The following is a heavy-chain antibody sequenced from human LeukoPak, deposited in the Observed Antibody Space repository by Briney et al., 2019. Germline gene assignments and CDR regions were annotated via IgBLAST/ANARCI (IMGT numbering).Heavy chain of an antibody. CDR2: ISDNGGSI. D-gene: IGHD2-21*01. Sequence: GGSLRLSCAASGFTFSSYEMNWVRQAPGKGLEWVSAISDNGGSIFYADSVKGRFTISRDNSKNSLHLQMNSLRADDTAVYYCVKIAPDLPWGQGTLVTVS. J-gene: IGHJ5*02. CDR3: VKIAPDLP. CDR1: GFTFSSYE. V-gene: IGHV3-23*01.